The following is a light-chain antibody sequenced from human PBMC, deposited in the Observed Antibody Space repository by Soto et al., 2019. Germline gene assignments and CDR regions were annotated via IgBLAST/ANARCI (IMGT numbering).Light chain of an antibody. CDR2: GAS. CDR1: SNVRSSY. J-gene: IGKJ1*01. Sequence: LVTQCTSRLSWSPGARLPLSGRVRSNVRSSYLPWYQQKPGQAPKLLIYGASSMATGIPDRFSGSGSGTDFTLTVKSLEPEDFAAYYCQQGCSSPWTFGPGTKVDIK. CDR3: QQGCSSPWT. V-gene: IGKV3-20*01.